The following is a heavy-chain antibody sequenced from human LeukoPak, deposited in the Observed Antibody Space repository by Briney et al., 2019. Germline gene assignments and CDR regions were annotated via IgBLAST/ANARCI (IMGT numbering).Heavy chain of an antibody. CDR2: IHSGTT. CDR1: GGSISSYF. D-gene: IGHD4-17*01. Sequence: SETLSLACSVSGGSISSYFLSWIRQPAGKGLEWIGRIHSGTTTYNPSLKSRVTMSLDTSKNQVSLTLRSVTAADTALYYCTRDSGTTGEVKFDPWGQGTLVTVSS. CDR3: TRDSGTTGEVKFDP. J-gene: IGHJ5*02. V-gene: IGHV4-4*07.